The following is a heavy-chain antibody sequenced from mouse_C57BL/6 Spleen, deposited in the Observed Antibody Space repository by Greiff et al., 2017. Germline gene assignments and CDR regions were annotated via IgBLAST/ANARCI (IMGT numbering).Heavy chain of an antibody. D-gene: IGHD2-10*02. V-gene: IGHV1-66*01. CDR2: IYPGCGNT. CDR1: GYSFTSYY. Sequence: VQLQQSGPELVKPGASVKISCKASGYSFTSYYIHWVKQRPGQGLEWIGWIYPGCGNTKYNEKFKGKATLTADTSSSTAYMQLSSLTSEDSAVYYCARRGGYGIYVLDYWGQGTTLTVSS. CDR3: ARRGGYGIYVLDY. J-gene: IGHJ2*01.